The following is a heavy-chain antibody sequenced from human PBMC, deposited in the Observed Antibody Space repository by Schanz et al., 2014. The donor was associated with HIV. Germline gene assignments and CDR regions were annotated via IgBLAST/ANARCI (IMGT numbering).Heavy chain of an antibody. V-gene: IGHV4-34*01. Sequence: QVQLQQWGAGLLKPSETLSLTCAFYGASFSGSYWSWIRQSPGKGLEWIADINQSGGITYNPSLKSRVPIPVDTSKNQFSLTLSSVTAADTAVYFCARHERITLGNAYNYWFDPWGPGTLVTVSS. J-gene: IGHJ5*02. CDR1: GASFSGSY. CDR3: ARHERITLGNAYNYWFDP. CDR2: INQSGGI. D-gene: IGHD7-27*01.